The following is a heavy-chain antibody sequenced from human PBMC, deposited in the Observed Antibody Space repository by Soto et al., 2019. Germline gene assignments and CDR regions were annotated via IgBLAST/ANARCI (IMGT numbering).Heavy chain of an antibody. CDR3: ARDIVVVVAATYSYYGMDV. V-gene: IGHV1-3*01. D-gene: IGHD2-15*01. J-gene: IGHJ6*02. CDR2: INAGNGNT. Sequence: ASVNVSCKASGYTFTSYAMHWVRQAPGQRLEWMGWINAGNGNTKYSQRFQGRVTITRDTYASTVYMELSSLRSEDTAVYYCARDIVVVVAATYSYYGMDVWGQGTTVTVSS. CDR1: GYTFTSYA.